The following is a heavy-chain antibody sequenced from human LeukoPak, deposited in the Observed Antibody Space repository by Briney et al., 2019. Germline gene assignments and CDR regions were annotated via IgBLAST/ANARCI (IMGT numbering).Heavy chain of an antibody. CDR3: ASGYCGGACQLGGVDM. Sequence: PSGTLSLTCTVSGGSISSYYWSWLRQTPGKGLEYIGYTHYSGSTNYNPSLKSRVTISLDTSGNQFSLKLSSVTAADTAVYYCASGYCGGACQLGGVDMWGQGTMVTVSS. V-gene: IGHV4-59*01. D-gene: IGHD2-21*02. J-gene: IGHJ3*02. CDR2: THYSGST. CDR1: GGSISSYY.